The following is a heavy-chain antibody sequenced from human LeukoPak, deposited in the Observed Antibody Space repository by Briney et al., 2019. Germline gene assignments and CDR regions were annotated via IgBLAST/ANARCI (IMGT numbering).Heavy chain of an antibody. CDR1: GYTFTSYY. D-gene: IGHD5-12*01. CDR2: INPSGGST. J-gene: IGHJ4*02. Sequence: GASVKVSCKASGYTFTSYYIHWVRQAPGQGLEWMGIINPSGGSTSYAQKFQGRVTMTRDMSTSTVYMELSSLRSEDTAVYYCARALGYGAYFDYWGQGTLVTVSS. V-gene: IGHV1-46*01. CDR3: ARALGYGAYFDY.